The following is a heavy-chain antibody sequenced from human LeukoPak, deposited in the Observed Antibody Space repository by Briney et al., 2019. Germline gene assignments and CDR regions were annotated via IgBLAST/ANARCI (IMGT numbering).Heavy chain of an antibody. CDR2: IYHSGST. CDR1: GYSISSGYY. Sequence: KPSETLSLTCTVSGYSISSGYYWGWIRQPPGKGLEWIGSIYHSGSTYYNPSLKSRVTISVDTSKNQFSLKLSSVTAADTAVYYCARSGSGSYYPITFGYYYYMDVWGKGTTVTVSS. J-gene: IGHJ6*03. D-gene: IGHD3-10*01. CDR3: ARSGSGSYYPITFGYYYYMDV. V-gene: IGHV4-38-2*02.